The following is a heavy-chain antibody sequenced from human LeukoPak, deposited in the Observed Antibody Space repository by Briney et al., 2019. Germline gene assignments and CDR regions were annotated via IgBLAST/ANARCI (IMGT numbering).Heavy chain of an antibody. D-gene: IGHD3-10*01. V-gene: IGHV1-2*04. CDR1: GYTFTGYY. CDR3: AITSYSDSGSYYYYYAMDV. CDR2: INPNSGAT. Sequence: ASVKVSCKASGYTFTGYYMHWVRQAPGQGPEWMGWINPNSGATNYARKFQGWVTMTRDTSVSTAYMEVIRLKFDDTAVYYCAITSYSDSGSYYYYYAMDVWGQGTTVTVSS. J-gene: IGHJ6*02.